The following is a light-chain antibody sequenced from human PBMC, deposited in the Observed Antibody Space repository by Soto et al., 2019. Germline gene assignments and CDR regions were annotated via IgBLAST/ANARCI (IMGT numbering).Light chain of an antibody. CDR1: QDISNY. Sequence: DIQMTQSPSSLSASVGDIVTITCQASQDISNYLNWYQQKPGKAPKLLIYDASNLETGVPSRFSGSGSGADFTFTISSLQPEDVATYYCQKYDNLSYTFGQGTKLEIK. CDR2: DAS. V-gene: IGKV1-33*01. CDR3: QKYDNLSYT. J-gene: IGKJ2*01.